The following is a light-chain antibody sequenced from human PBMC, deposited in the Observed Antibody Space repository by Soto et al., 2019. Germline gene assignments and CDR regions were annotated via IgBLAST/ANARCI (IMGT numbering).Light chain of an antibody. V-gene: IGKV3-20*01. Sequence: EIVLTQSPGTLSLSPGERATLSCRASQSVSSRYLAWYQQKPGQAPRLLIHGASSRATGIPDRFSGSGSGIDFTLTISRLEPEDFSVYYCQQYGISPPWTFGQGTKVQIK. CDR2: GAS. CDR3: QQYGISPPWT. CDR1: QSVSSRY. J-gene: IGKJ1*01.